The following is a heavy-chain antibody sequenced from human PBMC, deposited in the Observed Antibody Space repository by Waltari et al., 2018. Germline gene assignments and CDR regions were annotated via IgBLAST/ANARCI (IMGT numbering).Heavy chain of an antibody. J-gene: IGHJ3*01. D-gene: IGHD2-21*01. CDR3: ARHRYCGSDCYGDTFDV. V-gene: IGHV4-38-2*01. CDR1: GYSLSSYSY. CDR2: VSHHGRT. Sequence: QVQLQESGPGLVKPSETLSLTCEVSGYSLSSYSYWGWIRQSPGKGLEWIGSVSHHGRTFHTPSRASRLTLSLDASKSQFSLKLRSVTAADTAVYYCARHRYCGSDCYGDTFDVWGQGTMVTVSS.